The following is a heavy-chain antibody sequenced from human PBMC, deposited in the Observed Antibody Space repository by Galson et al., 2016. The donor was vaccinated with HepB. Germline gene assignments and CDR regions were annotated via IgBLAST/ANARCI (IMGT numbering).Heavy chain of an antibody. V-gene: IGHV3-7*01. CDR3: AREVSQPGSDS. D-gene: IGHD4-11*01. CDR2: MKGDGSDK. Sequence: SLRLSCAASEFRFSDYWMIWVRQAPGKGLEWVANMKGDGSDKSYVDSVKGRFTISRDNAKNALYLQMNSLRVEDTGLYYCAREVSQPGSDSWGQGTLVTVSS. CDR1: EFRFSDYW. J-gene: IGHJ5*01.